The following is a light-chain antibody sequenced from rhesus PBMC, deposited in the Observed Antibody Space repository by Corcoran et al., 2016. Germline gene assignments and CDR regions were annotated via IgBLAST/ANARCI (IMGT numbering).Light chain of an antibody. V-gene: IGKV1-25*01. CDR3: QQHNSYPPWT. Sequence: DIQMTQSPSSLSASVGDTVTITCQASQGISKYLAWYQQKPGKAPKLLIYDASTLSSGVPSRFSGRGSGTEVNLTISSLQPEDVETYYCQQHNSYPPWTFGQGTKVEIK. CDR2: DAS. CDR1: QGISKY. J-gene: IGKJ1*01.